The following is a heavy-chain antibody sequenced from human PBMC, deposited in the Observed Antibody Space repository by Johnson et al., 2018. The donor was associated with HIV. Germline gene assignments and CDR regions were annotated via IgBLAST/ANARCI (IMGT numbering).Heavy chain of an antibody. V-gene: IGHV3-30-3*01. Sequence: QVQLVESGGGVVQPGRSLRLSCAASGFTFSDYAMHWVRQAPGRGLEWMAVISYDGSNKYYADSVKGRFTISRDNSKNTLYLQMNSLRAEDTAVYYCAKEGVAGADAFDIWGQGTMVTVSS. J-gene: IGHJ3*02. CDR3: AKEGVAGADAFDI. CDR2: ISYDGSNK. D-gene: IGHD6-19*01. CDR1: GFTFSDYA.